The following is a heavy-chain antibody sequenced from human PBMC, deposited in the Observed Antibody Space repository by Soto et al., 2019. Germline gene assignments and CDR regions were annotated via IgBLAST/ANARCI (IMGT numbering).Heavy chain of an antibody. D-gene: IGHD6-6*01. Sequence: QVQLVQSGAEVKKPGASVKVSCKASGYTFTSYDINWVRQATGQGLEWMGWMNPNSGNTGYAQKFQGRADMTXXTXIXIAYMELSSLRSEDTAVYYCAIEYSSSAPYAAAFDYWGQGTLVTVSS. CDR2: MNPNSGNT. CDR1: GYTFTSYD. CDR3: AIEYSSSAPYAAAFDY. V-gene: IGHV1-8*01. J-gene: IGHJ4*02.